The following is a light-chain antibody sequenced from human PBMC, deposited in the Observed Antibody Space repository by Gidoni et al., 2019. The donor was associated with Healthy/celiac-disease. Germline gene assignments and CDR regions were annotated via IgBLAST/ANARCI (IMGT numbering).Light chain of an antibody. Sequence: SYVLTPPPSVSVDPGRKARITCGGNNIGSKSVHWYQQKPGQAPVLVVYDDSDRPSGIPERFSGSNSGNTATLTISRVEAGDEADYYCQVWDSSSDHPKNVFGTGTKVTVL. V-gene: IGLV3-21*02. CDR1: NIGSKS. CDR3: QVWDSSSDHPKNV. CDR2: DDS. J-gene: IGLJ1*01.